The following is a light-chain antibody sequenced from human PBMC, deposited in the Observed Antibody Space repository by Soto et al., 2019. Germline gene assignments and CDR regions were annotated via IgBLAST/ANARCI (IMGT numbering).Light chain of an antibody. CDR1: QSTVSY. V-gene: IGKV1-39*01. Sequence: DIQMTQSPSSLSASVGDSVTLTCRASQSTVSYLNWYQQKPGKAPKLLLYAASSLQSGVPSRFSGSGSGTDFTRTISTLQPEDFATYYCQQTYSTPYTFGQGTKLEIK. CDR3: QQTYSTPYT. J-gene: IGKJ2*01. CDR2: AAS.